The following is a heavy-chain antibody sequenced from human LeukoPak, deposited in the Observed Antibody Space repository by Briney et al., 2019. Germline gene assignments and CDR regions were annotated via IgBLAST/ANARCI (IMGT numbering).Heavy chain of an antibody. V-gene: IGHV3-48*04. Sequence: GGSLRLSCAASGFTFSSYSMNWVRQASGKGLEWVSYISSGSGSIYYADSVKGRFTISRDNAKNSLYLQMNSLRAEDTAVCYCARDETVTTLVSYYYYGMDVWGQGTTVTVSS. J-gene: IGHJ6*02. CDR1: GFTFSSYS. CDR2: ISSGSGSI. CDR3: ARDETVTTLVSYYYYGMDV. D-gene: IGHD4-23*01.